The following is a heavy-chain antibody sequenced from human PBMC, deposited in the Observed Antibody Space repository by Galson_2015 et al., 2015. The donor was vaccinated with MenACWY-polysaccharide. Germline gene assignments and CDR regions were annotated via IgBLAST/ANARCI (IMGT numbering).Heavy chain of an antibody. Sequence: SVKVSCKASGYTFTSYGISWVRQALGQGLEWMGWISAYNGNTNYAQKLQGRVTMTTDTSTSTAYMELRSLGSDDTAVYYCAASSIAAAGTPPLVWGQGTLVTVSS. J-gene: IGHJ4*02. D-gene: IGHD6-13*01. CDR2: ISAYNGNT. CDR1: GYTFTSYG. V-gene: IGHV1-18*01. CDR3: AASSIAAAGTPPLV.